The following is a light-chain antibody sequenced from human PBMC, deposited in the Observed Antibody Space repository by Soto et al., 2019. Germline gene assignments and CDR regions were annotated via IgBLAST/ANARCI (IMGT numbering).Light chain of an antibody. CDR1: QSISSW. CDR2: KAS. Sequence: DIQMTQSTSALSASVGDRVTITCRASQSISSWLAWYQQKPGKAPKLLIYKASNLESGVPSRFSGSGSGTEFTLTISSLQPDDFATYYCQQYNSSPTFGQGTKVDIK. J-gene: IGKJ1*01. CDR3: QQYNSSPT. V-gene: IGKV1-5*03.